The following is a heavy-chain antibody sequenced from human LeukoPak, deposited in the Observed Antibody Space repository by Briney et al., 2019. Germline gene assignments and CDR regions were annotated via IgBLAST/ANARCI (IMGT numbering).Heavy chain of an antibody. V-gene: IGHV3-21*01. J-gene: IGHJ4*02. CDR3: GRAFPPLPTSSAGDL. CDR1: GFTFSDYD. Sequence: NPGGSLRLSCSASGFTFSDYDMNWVRQAPGKGLEWVSSISYLSSHVYYGDSVKGRFSISRDNAKNSLYLQMNSLGAEDTAIYYCGRAFPPLPTSSAGDLWGQGILVTVSS. D-gene: IGHD3-16*01. CDR2: ISYLSSHV.